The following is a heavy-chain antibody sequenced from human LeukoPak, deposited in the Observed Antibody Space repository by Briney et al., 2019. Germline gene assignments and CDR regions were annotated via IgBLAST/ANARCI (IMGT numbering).Heavy chain of an antibody. CDR1: GYTFSNFA. J-gene: IGHJ4*02. CDR2: ISYDGSHK. CDR3: ARDRESGAWYTPGYFDF. D-gene: IGHD2-8*02. V-gene: IGHV3-30*04. Sequence: PGGSLRLSCEVSGYTFSNFAVNWVRQAPGKGLEWVAVISYDGSHKYYADSVKGRFTISRDNSKNTLYLQMDSLRPEDTAVYFCARDRESGAWYTPGYFDFWGQGTLVTVSS.